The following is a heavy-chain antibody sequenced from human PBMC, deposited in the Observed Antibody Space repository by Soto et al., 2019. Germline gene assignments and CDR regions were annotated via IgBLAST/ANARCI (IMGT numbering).Heavy chain of an antibody. CDR3: ASTRGY. Sequence: EVQLVESRGGLVQPGGSLRLSCAASGFTFSGYWMKWVRQAPGKGLEWVATIKEDGSEKYYVDSVKGRFTISRDSAKNSVHLQMNSLRVEDTAVYYCASTRGYWGQGTLVTVSS. J-gene: IGHJ4*02. V-gene: IGHV3-7*05. CDR1: GFTFSGYW. CDR2: IKEDGSEK. D-gene: IGHD3-3*01.